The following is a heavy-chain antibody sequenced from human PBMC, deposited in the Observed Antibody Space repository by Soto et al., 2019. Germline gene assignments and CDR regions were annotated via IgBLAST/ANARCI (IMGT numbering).Heavy chain of an antibody. Sequence: EVQLVESGGGLVQPGGSLRLSCAASGFTFSTYSMSWVRQAPGKGLEWVSYISSISNTIYYADSVKGRFTISRDNAKNSLHLHMNSLSAEDTAVYYWARDRGCSGGICYRDLGYWGQGTLVTVSS. J-gene: IGHJ4*02. V-gene: IGHV3-48*01. CDR1: GFTFSTYS. CDR2: ISSISNTI. CDR3: ARDRGCSGGICYRDLGY. D-gene: IGHD2-15*01.